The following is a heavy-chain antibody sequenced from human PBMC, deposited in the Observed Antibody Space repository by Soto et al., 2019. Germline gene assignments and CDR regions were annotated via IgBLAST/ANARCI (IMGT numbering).Heavy chain of an antibody. J-gene: IGHJ5*02. V-gene: IGHV4-4*07. D-gene: IGHD3-22*01. CDR2: IYSSGNA. CDR3: AKGRGSYSDNYFDP. CDR1: LDSISNSY. Sequence: QVQLLESGPGLVKPSETLSLTCSVSLDSISNSYWTWIRQPAGKGLEWIGHIYSSGNANYNPSLKSRVTMSLDTSKNQFSLSLKSVTAADTAIYYCAKGRGSYSDNYFDPWGQGTQVTVSS.